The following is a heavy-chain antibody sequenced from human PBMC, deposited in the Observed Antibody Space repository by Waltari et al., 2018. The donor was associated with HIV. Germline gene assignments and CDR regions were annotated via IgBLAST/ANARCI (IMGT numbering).Heavy chain of an antibody. Sequence: EVQLVESGGGLVKPGGSLRLSCEDSGFTFSSYIMNWVRQAPGKGLEWVSSIASSSSSYIYYAESVRGRFTISRDNAKNSLYLQMSSLRAEDTAVYYCAREMATVYVDYWGQGTLVTVSP. CDR3: AREMATVYVDY. J-gene: IGHJ4*02. CDR2: IASSSSSYI. V-gene: IGHV3-21*01. D-gene: IGHD5-12*01. CDR1: GFTFSSYI.